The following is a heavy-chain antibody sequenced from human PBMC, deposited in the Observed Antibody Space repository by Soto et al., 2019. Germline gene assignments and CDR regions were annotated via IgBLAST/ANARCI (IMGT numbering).Heavy chain of an antibody. V-gene: IGHV3-23*01. CDR2: ISGSGGST. D-gene: IGHD6-19*01. Sequence: EVQLLESGGGLVQPGGSLRLSCTASGFTFSSYAMNWVRQAPGKGLEWVSVISGSGGSTYYADSVKGRFTISRDNSKNKLDLQMNSLRAEDTAVYYCASRTSGWYLDYWGQGTLVTVSS. CDR3: ASRTSGWYLDY. CDR1: GFTFSSYA. J-gene: IGHJ4*02.